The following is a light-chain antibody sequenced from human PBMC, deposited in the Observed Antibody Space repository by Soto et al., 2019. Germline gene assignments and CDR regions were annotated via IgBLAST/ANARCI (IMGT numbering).Light chain of an antibody. J-gene: IGLJ2*01. CDR2: EVR. V-gene: IGLV2-14*01. Sequence: QSALTQPVSVSGSPGQSITFSCAGTMRDVGAYNLVSWYQQHPGRAPQLIIYEVRNRPSGISFRFSGSKSGNTASLTISGLQAEDEADYYCSSYTSKSSLIFGGGTKLTVL. CDR1: MRDVGAYNL. CDR3: SSYTSKSSLI.